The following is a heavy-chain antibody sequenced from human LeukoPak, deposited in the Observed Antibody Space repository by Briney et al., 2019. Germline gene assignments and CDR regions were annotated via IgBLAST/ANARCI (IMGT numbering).Heavy chain of an antibody. CDR1: GYTFTSYG. J-gene: IGHJ4*02. CDR2: ISAYNGNT. Sequence: ASVKVSCKASGYTFTSYGISWVRQAPGQGLEWMGWISAYNGNTNYAQKLQGRVTMTTDTSTSTAYMELRSLRSDDTAVYYCARGTDEQYYDILTDYWGQGTLVTVSS. V-gene: IGHV1-18*01. D-gene: IGHD3-9*01. CDR3: ARGTDEQYYDILTDY.